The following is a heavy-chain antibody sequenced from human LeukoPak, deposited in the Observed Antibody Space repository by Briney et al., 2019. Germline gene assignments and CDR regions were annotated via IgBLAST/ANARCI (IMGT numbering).Heavy chain of an antibody. V-gene: IGHV4-39*01. Sequence: PSETLSLTCIVSGGXISSSTYYWGWIRQPPGMGLEWGGNIYNSGSTYYNPSLKSRVTISVDTSKNQFSLKLSSVTAADTAVYYCARQAYSSNLGWFDPWGQGTLVTVSS. CDR1: GGXISSSTYY. CDR2: IYNSGST. J-gene: IGHJ5*02. D-gene: IGHD6-13*01. CDR3: ARQAYSSNLGWFDP.